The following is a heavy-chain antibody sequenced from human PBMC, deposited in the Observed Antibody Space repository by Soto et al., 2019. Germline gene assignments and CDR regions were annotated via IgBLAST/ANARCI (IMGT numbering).Heavy chain of an antibody. D-gene: IGHD3-3*01. V-gene: IGHV4-59*13. CDR1: GGSMRVYS. Sequence: SETLSLTCKVSGGSMRVYSWSWIRHTPGEGLEWIGYVSHSGRTDYSPSLKNRVTISLDMSKNHFALHVNSVDPADTAVYYCARVAMENYHDMWSGSTSSALDVWGQGTTVTVSS. CDR3: ARVAMENYHDMWSGSTSSALDV. CDR2: VSHSGRT. J-gene: IGHJ6*02.